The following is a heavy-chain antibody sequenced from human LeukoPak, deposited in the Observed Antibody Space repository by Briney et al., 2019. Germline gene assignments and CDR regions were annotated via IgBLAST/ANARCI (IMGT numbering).Heavy chain of an antibody. CDR3: ARDSNSRDYYDSSGTQNFDY. J-gene: IGHJ4*02. V-gene: IGHV3-66*01. CDR2: IYSGGST. Sequence: GGSLRLSRAASGFTFSSYSMSWVRQAPGKGLEWVSVIYSGGSTYYADSVKGRFTISRDNSKNTLYLQMNSLRAEDTAVYYCARDSNSRDYYDSSGTQNFDYWGQGTLVTVSS. D-gene: IGHD3-22*01. CDR1: GFTFSSYS.